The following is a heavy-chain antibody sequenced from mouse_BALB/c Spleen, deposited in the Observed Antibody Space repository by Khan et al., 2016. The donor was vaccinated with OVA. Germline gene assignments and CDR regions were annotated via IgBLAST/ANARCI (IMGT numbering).Heavy chain of an antibody. Sequence: EVQLVESGPGLVKPSQSLSLTCTVTGYSITSDYAWNWIRQFPGNKLEWMGYISYSGRTSYNPSLKSRISITRDTSKNQFFLQLNSVTTEDTATYYCARSVTITTVVATDFYDWAQGPTPPV. CDR3: ARSVTITTVVATDFYD. J-gene: IGHJ2*01. CDR2: ISYSGRT. V-gene: IGHV3-2*02. CDR1: GYSITSDYA. D-gene: IGHD1-1*01.